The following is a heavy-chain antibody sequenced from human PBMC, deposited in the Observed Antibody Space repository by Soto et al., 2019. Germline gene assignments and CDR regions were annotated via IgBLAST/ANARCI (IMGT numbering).Heavy chain of an antibody. CDR2: IGNSGST. Sequence: QVQLQESGPGLVKPSETLSLTCTVSGGSISSYYCTWIRQPPGKGLEWIGYIGNSGSTNYNPSLKSRVTISVDTSKNQFSLNLISVTAADTAVYYCATYGSGSYYKGDYFDPWGQGTLVTVSS. CDR1: GGSISSYY. V-gene: IGHV4-59*01. D-gene: IGHD3-10*01. J-gene: IGHJ5*02. CDR3: ATYGSGSYYKGDYFDP.